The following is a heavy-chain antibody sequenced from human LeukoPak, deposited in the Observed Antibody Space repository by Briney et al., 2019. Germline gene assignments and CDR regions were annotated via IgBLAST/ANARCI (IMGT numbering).Heavy chain of an antibody. CDR3: VRGNGGHDAFEI. D-gene: IGHD7-27*01. CDR2: ISSSSSLI. CDR1: GVTFGSYE. J-gene: IGHJ3*02. Sequence: GGSLRLSCAVSGVTFGSYEMDWVRQAPGKGLEWVSYISSSSSLIYYADSVKGRFTISRDNAKNSLYLQMNSLRAEDTALYYCVRGNGGHDAFEIWGQGTMVTVSS. V-gene: IGHV3-48*03.